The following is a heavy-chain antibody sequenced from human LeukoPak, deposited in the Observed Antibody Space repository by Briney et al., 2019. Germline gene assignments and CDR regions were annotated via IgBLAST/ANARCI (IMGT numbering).Heavy chain of an antibody. Sequence: ASVKVSCKASGYTFTNSDINWVRQAAGLGLEWMGRMNPTTGNTGYAQKFQGRVTITRNTSISTAYLELSSLRSEDTAVYYCARAFSRTSVGATVSYWFDPWGQGTLVTVSS. CDR2: MNPTTGNT. D-gene: IGHD2-15*01. CDR1: GYTFTNSD. V-gene: IGHV1-8*03. CDR3: ARAFSRTSVGATVSYWFDP. J-gene: IGHJ5*02.